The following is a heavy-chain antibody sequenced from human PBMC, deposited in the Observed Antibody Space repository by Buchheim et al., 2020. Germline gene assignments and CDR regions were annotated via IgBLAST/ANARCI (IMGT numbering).Heavy chain of an antibody. J-gene: IGHJ4*02. V-gene: IGHV4-34*01. CDR1: GGSFSGYY. Sequence: VQLQQWGAGLLKPSETLSLTCAVYGGSFSGYYWSWIRQPPGKGLEWIGEINHSGSTNYNPSLKSRVTISVDTSKNQFSLKLSSVTAADTAVYYCARGPPHYDILTGYYTGVLYWGQGTL. D-gene: IGHD3-9*01. CDR3: ARGPPHYDILTGYYTGVLY. CDR2: INHSGST.